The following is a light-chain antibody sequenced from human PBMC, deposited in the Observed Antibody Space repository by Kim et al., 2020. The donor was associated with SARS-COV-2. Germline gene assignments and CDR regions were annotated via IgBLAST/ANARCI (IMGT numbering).Light chain of an antibody. CDR3: QQRFNWPLT. J-gene: IGKJ4*01. CDR1: QSISTY. Sequence: LSPGERATHSCRASQSISTYLAWYQQKPGQAPRLLIYGASNRATGFPARFSGSGSGTDFTLTISSLEPEDFAVYYCQQRFNWPLTFGGGTKVDIK. CDR2: GAS. V-gene: IGKV3-11*01.